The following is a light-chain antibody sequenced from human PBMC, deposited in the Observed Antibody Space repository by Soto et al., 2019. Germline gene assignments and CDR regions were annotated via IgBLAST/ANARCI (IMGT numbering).Light chain of an antibody. CDR1: QSISSW. J-gene: IGKJ1*01. Sequence: DIQMTQSPSTLSASVGDRVTITCRASQSISSWLAWYQQKPGKAPKLLIYKASSLESGVPSRFSGSGSGTEFTLTISSLQPDGFATYYCQQYNSYSWTFGQGTQVEMK. CDR2: KAS. CDR3: QQYNSYSWT. V-gene: IGKV1-5*03.